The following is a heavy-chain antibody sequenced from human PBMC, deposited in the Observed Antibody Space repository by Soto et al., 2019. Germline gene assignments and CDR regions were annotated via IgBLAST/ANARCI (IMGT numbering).Heavy chain of an antibody. CDR2: INHSGST. CDR1: GGSFSGYY. Sequence: PSETLSLTCAVYGGSFSGYYWSWIRQPPGKGLEWIGEINHSGSTNYNPSLKSRVTISVDTSKNQFSLKLSSVTAADTAVYYCARGPFTYSSGIDYSGQGTLVTVSS. J-gene: IGHJ4*02. V-gene: IGHV4-34*01. D-gene: IGHD6-19*01. CDR3: ARGPFTYSSGIDY.